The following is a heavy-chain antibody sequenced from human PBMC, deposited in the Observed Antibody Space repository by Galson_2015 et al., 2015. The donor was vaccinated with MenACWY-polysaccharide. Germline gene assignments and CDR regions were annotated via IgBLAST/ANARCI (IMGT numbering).Heavy chain of an antibody. J-gene: IGHJ4*02. D-gene: IGHD3-16*01. CDR1: GFSFSDYN. V-gene: IGHV3-21*01. Sequence: SLRLSCAASGFSFSDYNMNCVRQAPGKGLEWVSIISSSASYIYYADSVKGRFTISRDNAKNSLYLQMNSLRAEDTAIYYCARDTGGSDYWGQGTLVTVSS. CDR3: ARDTGGSDY. CDR2: ISSSASYI.